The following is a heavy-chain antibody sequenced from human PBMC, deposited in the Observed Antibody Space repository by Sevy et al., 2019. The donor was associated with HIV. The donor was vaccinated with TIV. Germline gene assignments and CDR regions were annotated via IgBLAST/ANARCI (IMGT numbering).Heavy chain of an antibody. CDR1: GFTFSNYN. V-gene: IGHV3-21*01. Sequence: GGSLRLSCAASGFTFSNYNMNWVRQAPGEELKWVSSISSSSADIYYTDSVKGRFTVSRDNSRKSLFLQMNGLSAEDTALYYCARDLLVGSTYVFDIWGRGTMVTVSS. CDR3: ARDLLVGSTYVFDI. CDR2: ISSSSADI. D-gene: IGHD1-26*01. J-gene: IGHJ3*02.